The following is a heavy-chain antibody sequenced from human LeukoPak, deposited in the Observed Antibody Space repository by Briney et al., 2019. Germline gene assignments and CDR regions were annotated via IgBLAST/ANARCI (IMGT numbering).Heavy chain of an antibody. CDR3: AELGITMIGGV. V-gene: IGHV3-23*01. Sequence: GGSLRLSCAASGITFSSYGMSWVPQAPGKGLEWVSAISGSGGSTYYADSVKGRFTISRDNSKNTLYLQMNSLRAEDTAVYYCAELGITMIGGVWGKGTTVTISS. J-gene: IGHJ6*04. D-gene: IGHD3-10*02. CDR2: ISGSGGST. CDR1: GITFSSYG.